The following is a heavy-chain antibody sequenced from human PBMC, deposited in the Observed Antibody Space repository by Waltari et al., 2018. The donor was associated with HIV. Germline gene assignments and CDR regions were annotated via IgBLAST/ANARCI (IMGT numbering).Heavy chain of an antibody. Sequence: QVQLVQSGAEVKKPGSSVKVSCKASGGTFSSYTISWVRQAPGQGLEWMGRIIPILGIANYAQKFQGRVTITADKSTSTAYMELSSLRSEDTAVYYCARDGEVELRLDYWGQGTLVTVSS. V-gene: IGHV1-69*08. J-gene: IGHJ4*02. CDR2: IIPILGIA. D-gene: IGHD1-26*01. CDR3: ARDGEVELRLDY. CDR1: GGTFSSYT.